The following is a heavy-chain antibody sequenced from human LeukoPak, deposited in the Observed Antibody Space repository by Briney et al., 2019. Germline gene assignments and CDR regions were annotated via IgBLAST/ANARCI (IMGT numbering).Heavy chain of an antibody. CDR2: IWYDGSKK. V-gene: IGHV3-33*01. J-gene: IGHJ6*02. CDR3: ARVPYYYDSSGYSGRKHYYYYYGMDV. Sequence: GGSLRLSCAASGFSFSSYGMHWVRQAPGKGLEWVAVIWYDGSKKYYADSVKGRFIISRDNSRNTLYLQMNSLRVEDTTVYYCARVPYYYDSSGYSGRKHYYYYYGMDVWGQGTTVTVSS. CDR1: GFSFSSYG. D-gene: IGHD3-22*01.